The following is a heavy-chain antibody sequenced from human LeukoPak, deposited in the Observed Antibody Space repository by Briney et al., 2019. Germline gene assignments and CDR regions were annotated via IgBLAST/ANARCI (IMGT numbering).Heavy chain of an antibody. CDR2: IKQDGSEK. CDR3: ASLHNVYCSSTGSPCFDP. CDR1: GFTFSSYW. J-gene: IGHJ5*02. Sequence: PGGSLRLSCAPSGFTFSSYWMSWVRQAPGKGLEWVANIKQDGSEKYYVDSVKGRFTISRDNAKNSLYLQMNSLRAEDTAVYYCASLHNVYCSSTGSPCFDPWGQGTLVTVSS. V-gene: IGHV3-7*01. D-gene: IGHD2-2*01.